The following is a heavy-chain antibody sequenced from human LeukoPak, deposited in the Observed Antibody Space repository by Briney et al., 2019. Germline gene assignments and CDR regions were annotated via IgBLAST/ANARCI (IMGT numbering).Heavy chain of an antibody. D-gene: IGHD6-13*01. Sequence: SETLSLTCTVSGYSISSGYYWGWIRQPPGKGLEWIGTINHSGSTYCNPSLKSRVTISVDTSKKQFSLKLSSVTAADTAVYYCARERVFGSSWFGDFWGQGTLVTVSS. J-gene: IGHJ4*02. CDR1: GYSISSGYY. CDR2: INHSGST. CDR3: ARERVFGSSWFGDF. V-gene: IGHV4-38-2*02.